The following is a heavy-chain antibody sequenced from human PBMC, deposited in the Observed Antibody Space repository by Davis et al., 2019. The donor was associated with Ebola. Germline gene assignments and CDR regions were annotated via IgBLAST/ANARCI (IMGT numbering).Heavy chain of an antibody. D-gene: IGHD6-13*01. CDR1: GGSITSNY. CDR3: VGGDRYSSSSWFDP. J-gene: IGHJ5*02. Sequence: GSLRLSCTVSGGSITSNYWSWIRQPPGKGLEWIGYIYYSGTTNYNPSLRSRVTISVDTSKNQFPLKLTSVTAADTAVYYCVGGDRYSSSSWFDPWGQGTPVTVSS. V-gene: IGHV4-59*03. CDR2: IYYSGTT.